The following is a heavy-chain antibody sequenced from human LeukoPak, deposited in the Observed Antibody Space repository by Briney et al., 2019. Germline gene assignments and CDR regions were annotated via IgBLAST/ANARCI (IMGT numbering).Heavy chain of an antibody. D-gene: IGHD3-9*01. CDR3: ARHGIGYDILTGYYDSWFDP. CDR1: GGSISSYY. V-gene: IGHV4-59*08. J-gene: IGHJ5*02. Sequence: SETLSLTCTVSGGSISSYYWSSVRQPPGKGLGWIGYIYYRGSTSYNPSLKSRVTISVATSKNQYSLKLSSVTAADTAVYYCARHGIGYDILTGYYDSWFDPWGQGTLVTVSS. CDR2: IYYRGST.